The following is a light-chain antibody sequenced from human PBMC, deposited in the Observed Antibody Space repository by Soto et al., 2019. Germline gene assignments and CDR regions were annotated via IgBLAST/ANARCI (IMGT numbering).Light chain of an antibody. V-gene: IGKV1-39*01. CDR3: QRSFRTPLT. J-gene: IGKJ4*01. CDR2: AAS. CDR1: QSISSY. Sequence: DIPMTQSPSSLSASVGDRVTITCRASQSISSYLHWYQQKPGKAPKLLIYAASSLQSGVPSRFSGSGSGTDFTLTISSLQPEDFATYYCQRSFRTPLTFGGGTKVEIK.